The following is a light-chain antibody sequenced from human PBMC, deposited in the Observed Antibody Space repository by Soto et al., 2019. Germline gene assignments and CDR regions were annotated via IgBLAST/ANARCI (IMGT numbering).Light chain of an antibody. J-gene: IGLJ2*01. CDR3: GTWDSSLSAVV. CDR2: ENN. V-gene: IGLV1-51*02. Sequence: QSVLTQPPSVSAAPGQRVTISYSGSSSNIGNNYVSWYQQLPGTAPKFLIYENNRRPSGVPDRFSGSKSGTSATLGITGLQTGDDADYYCGTWDSSLSAVVFGGGTKLTVL. CDR1: SSNIGNNY.